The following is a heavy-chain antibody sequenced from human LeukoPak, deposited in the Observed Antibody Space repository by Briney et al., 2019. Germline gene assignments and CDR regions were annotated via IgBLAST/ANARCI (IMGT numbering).Heavy chain of an antibody. V-gene: IGHV3-48*03. J-gene: IGHJ4*02. CDR2: ISSSGSTI. Sequence: QPGGSLRLSCAASGFTFSSYEMNWVRQAPGKGLEWVSYISSSGSTIYYADSVKGRFTISRDNAKNSLYLQMNSLRAEDTAVYYCAVVTRDYGDSTNIDYWGQGTLVTVSS. D-gene: IGHD4-17*01. CDR3: AVVTRDYGDSTNIDY. CDR1: GFTFSSYE.